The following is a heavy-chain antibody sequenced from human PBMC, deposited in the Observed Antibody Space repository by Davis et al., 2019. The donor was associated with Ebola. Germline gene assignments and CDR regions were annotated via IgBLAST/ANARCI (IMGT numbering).Heavy chain of an antibody. V-gene: IGHV1-8*03. J-gene: IGHJ4*02. D-gene: IGHD3-3*01. CDR3: ARRRYDFWSGYDFDH. CDR2: VNPESGET. Sequence: ASVKVSCQASGYMFTNYHINWVRQAAGQGLEWMGWVNPESGETAYAQKFQARVAVVSNTSISTVYMELSSLRSEDTAVYYCARRRYDFWSGYDFDHWGQGTLVTVSS. CDR1: GYMFTNYH.